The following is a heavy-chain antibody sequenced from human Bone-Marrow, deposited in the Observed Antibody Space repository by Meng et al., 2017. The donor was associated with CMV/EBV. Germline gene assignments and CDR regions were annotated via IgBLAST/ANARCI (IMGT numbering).Heavy chain of an antibody. D-gene: IGHD2-2*01. CDR3: ARGDCSSTSCYPYYGMDV. V-gene: IGHV3-48*04. CDR1: GFTFSSYS. J-gene: IGHJ6*02. CDR2: ISSSGSTI. Sequence: GGSLRLSCAASGFTFSSYSMNWVRQAPGKGLEWVSYISSSGSTIYYADSVKGRFTISRDNAKNSLYLQMNSLRAEDTAVYYCARGDCSSTSCYPYYGMDVWRQGTTVTVSS.